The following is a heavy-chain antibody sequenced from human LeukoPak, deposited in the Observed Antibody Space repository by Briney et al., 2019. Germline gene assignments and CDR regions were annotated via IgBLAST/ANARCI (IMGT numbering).Heavy chain of an antibody. CDR2: IIPIFGTA. V-gene: IGHV1-69*05. J-gene: IGHJ4*02. Sequence: ASVKVSCKASGYTFSSYDISWVRQAPGQGLEWMGRIIPIFGTANYAQKFQGRVTITTDESTSTAYMELSSLRSEDTAVYYCARDSAVWSGSFVYYFDYWGQGTLVTVSS. CDR1: GYTFSSYD. D-gene: IGHD1-26*01. CDR3: ARDSAVWSGSFVYYFDY.